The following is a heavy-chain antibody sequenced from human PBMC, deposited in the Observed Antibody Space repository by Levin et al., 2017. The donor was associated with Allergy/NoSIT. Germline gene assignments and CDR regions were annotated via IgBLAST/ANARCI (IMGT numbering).Heavy chain of an antibody. CDR3: ARQVRLAADGALQFDY. V-gene: IGHV4-39*01. J-gene: IGHJ4*02. CDR2: LFYSGST. Sequence: PSETLSLTCTVSGGSITSNDYYWAWIRQPPGKGLEWIGSLFYSGSTYDSPSLKSRVTMSVDTSRNQFSLKVRSVTAADTAVYYCARQVRLAADGALQFDYWGQGTLVTVSS. CDR1: GGSITSNDYY. D-gene: IGHD6-13*01.